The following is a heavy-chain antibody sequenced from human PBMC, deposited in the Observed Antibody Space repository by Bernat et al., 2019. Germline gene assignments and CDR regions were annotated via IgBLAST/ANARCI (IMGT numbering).Heavy chain of an antibody. D-gene: IGHD3-16*01. CDR3: AKVSAPYFDY. CDR2: ISSDGENT. J-gene: IGHJ4*02. CDR1: GFTFSDSG. V-gene: IGHV3-23*01. Sequence: DVQLMESGGDLVQPGGSLRLYCAASGFTFSDSGMSWVRLPPGKGLEWVSTISSDGENTHYAGSVQGRFTSSRDNSQSTLYLQMDSLRAEDAAIYYCAKVSAPYFDYWGQGALVTVSS.